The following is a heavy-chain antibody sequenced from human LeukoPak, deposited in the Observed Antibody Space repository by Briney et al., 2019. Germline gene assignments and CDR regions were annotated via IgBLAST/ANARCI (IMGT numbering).Heavy chain of an antibody. J-gene: IGHJ6*02. CDR1: GFTVSSNY. Sequence: GGSLRLSCAASGFTVSSNYMSWVRQAPGEGLEWVSIIYSDGSTYYADSVKGRFTISRDNPKNSLYLQMNSLRAEDTAVYFCVRDMDVWAQGTTVTVSS. CDR2: IYSDGST. CDR3: VRDMDV. V-gene: IGHV3-66*01.